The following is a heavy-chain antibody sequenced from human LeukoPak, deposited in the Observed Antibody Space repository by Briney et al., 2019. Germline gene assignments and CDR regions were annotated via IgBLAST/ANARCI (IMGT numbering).Heavy chain of an antibody. V-gene: IGHV4-59*01. Sequence: SETLSLTCTVSGGSISSYYWSWIRQHPGKGLEWIGYIYYSGSTNYNPSLKSRVTISVDTSKNQFSLKLSSVTAADTAVYYCASLLYYYDSSGYSTPYFDYWGQGTLVTVSS. CDR1: GGSISSYY. CDR3: ASLLYYYDSSGYSTPYFDY. CDR2: IYYSGST. D-gene: IGHD3-22*01. J-gene: IGHJ4*02.